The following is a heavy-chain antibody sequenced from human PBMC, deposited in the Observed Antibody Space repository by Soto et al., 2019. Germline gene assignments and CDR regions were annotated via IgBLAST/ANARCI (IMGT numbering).Heavy chain of an antibody. J-gene: IGHJ4*02. CDR2: IIPIFGTA. CDR3: ARDDRRTVAGFDY. D-gene: IGHD4-17*01. CDR1: GWTISIDP. V-gene: IGHV1-69*13. Sequence: SLKLSCKTAGWTISIDPSSRGLQATGQGLEWMGGIIPIFGTANYAQKFQGRVTITADESTSTAYMELSSLRSEDTAVYYCARDDRRTVAGFDYWGQGTLVIVSS.